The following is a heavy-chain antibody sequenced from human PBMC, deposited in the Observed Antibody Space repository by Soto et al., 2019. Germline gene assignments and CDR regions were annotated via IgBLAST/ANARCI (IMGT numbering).Heavy chain of an antibody. V-gene: IGHV3-73*01. CDR1: GFTFSGSA. CDR2: IRSKANSYAT. J-gene: IGHJ4*02. CDR3: TRHSGAQRGYGDEYYFDY. D-gene: IGHD4-17*01. Sequence: GGSLRLSCAASGFTFSGSAMHWVRQASGKGLEWVGRIRSKANSYATAYAASVKGRFTISRDDSKNTAYLQMNSLKTEDTAVYYCTRHSGAQRGYGDEYYFDYWGQGTLVTVSS.